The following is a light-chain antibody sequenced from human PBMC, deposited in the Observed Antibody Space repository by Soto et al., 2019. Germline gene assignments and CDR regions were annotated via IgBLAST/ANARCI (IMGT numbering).Light chain of an antibody. CDR3: AAWDDSLSAWV. Sequence: QSVLTQPPSASGTHGQRVTISCSGGSSNIGRDYVYWFQQLPGTAPKLLIYTNNQRPSGVPDRFSGSKSGTSASLAISGLRSEDEADYCCAAWDDSLSAWVFGGGTKVTVL. CDR2: TNN. V-gene: IGLV1-47*02. CDR1: SSNIGRDY. J-gene: IGLJ3*02.